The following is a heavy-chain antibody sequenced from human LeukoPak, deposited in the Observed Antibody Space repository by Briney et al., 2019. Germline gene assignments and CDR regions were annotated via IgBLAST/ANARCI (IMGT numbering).Heavy chain of an antibody. Sequence: SETLSLTCTVSGGSISNYYWNWLRQPPGKGLEWIGHIYDSGSANYNPSLKSRVTISVDTSKNQLSLKVTSVTAADTAVYYCAGLRYYGSGSYYNDFWGQGALVTVSS. CDR3: AGLRYYGSGSYYNDF. D-gene: IGHD3-10*01. CDR1: GGSISNYY. V-gene: IGHV4-59*08. J-gene: IGHJ4*02. CDR2: IYDSGSA.